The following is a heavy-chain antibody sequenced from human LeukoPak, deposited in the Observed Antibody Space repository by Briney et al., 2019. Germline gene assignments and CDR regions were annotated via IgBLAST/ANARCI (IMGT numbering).Heavy chain of an antibody. CDR3: AKVGEQQLADY. Sequence: GGSLRLSCTASGFTNAWMNWVRQAPGKGLEWVAVISYDGSSKYYADSVKGRFTISRDNSKNTLYLQMNSLRGEDTAVYYCAKVGEQQLADYWGQGTLVTVSS. CDR2: ISYDGSSK. D-gene: IGHD6-13*01. CDR1: GFTNAW. V-gene: IGHV3-30*18. J-gene: IGHJ4*02.